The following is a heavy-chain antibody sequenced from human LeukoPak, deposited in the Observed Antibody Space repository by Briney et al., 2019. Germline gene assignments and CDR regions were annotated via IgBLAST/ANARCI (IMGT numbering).Heavy chain of an antibody. V-gene: IGHV3-9*01. CDR2: ISWNSGSI. CDR3: AKDIDTAMARGYYGMDV. Sequence: PGGSLRLSCAASGFTFDDYAMHWVRQAPGKGLEWVSGISWNSGSIGYADSVKGRFTISRDNAKNSLYLQMNSLRAEDTALYYCAKDIDTAMARGYYGMDVWGQGTTVTVSS. CDR1: GFTFDDYA. J-gene: IGHJ6*02. D-gene: IGHD5-18*01.